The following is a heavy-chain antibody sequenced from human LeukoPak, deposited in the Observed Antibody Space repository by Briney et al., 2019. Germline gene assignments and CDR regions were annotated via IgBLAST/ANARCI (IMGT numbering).Heavy chain of an antibody. V-gene: IGHV3-7*01. D-gene: IGHD2-2*02. CDR3: ASQHCSSTTCYTDAFDI. CDR1: GFTFSRYW. Sequence: GGSLRLSCAASGFTFSRYWMSWVPQTPGKGLEGVANIKQDGNEKYYVDSVKGRFAISRDNAKNSLYLQMNSLRAEDTAVYYCASQHCSSTTCYTDAFDIWGQGTMVTVSS. CDR2: IKQDGNEK. J-gene: IGHJ3*02.